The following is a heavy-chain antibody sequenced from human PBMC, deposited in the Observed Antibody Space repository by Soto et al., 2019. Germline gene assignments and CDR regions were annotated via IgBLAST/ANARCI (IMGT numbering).Heavy chain of an antibody. Sequence: ASGPTLVNPTQTLTLTCTFSGFSLSTTGVGVGWIRQPPGKALEWLALIYWDDDKRYSPSLKSRLTITKDTSKNQVVLTMTNMDPVDTATYYCARVSSAGTGFDYWGQGTLVTVSS. J-gene: IGHJ4*02. CDR1: GFSLSTTGVG. CDR2: IYWDDDK. D-gene: IGHD6-19*01. CDR3: ARVSSAGTGFDY. V-gene: IGHV2-5*02.